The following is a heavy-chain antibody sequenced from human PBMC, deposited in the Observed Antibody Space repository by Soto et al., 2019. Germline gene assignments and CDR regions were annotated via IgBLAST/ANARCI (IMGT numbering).Heavy chain of an antibody. Sequence: ASVKVSCKASGGTLSSYAISWVRQAPGQGLEWMGGIIPIFGTANYAQKFQGRVTITADESTSTAYMELSSLRSEDTALYYCATDHESPGSRWFDPWGQGTLVTVSS. CDR3: ATDHESPGSRWFDP. CDR1: GGTLSSYA. J-gene: IGHJ5*02. CDR2: IIPIFGTA. V-gene: IGHV1-69*13. D-gene: IGHD5-12*01.